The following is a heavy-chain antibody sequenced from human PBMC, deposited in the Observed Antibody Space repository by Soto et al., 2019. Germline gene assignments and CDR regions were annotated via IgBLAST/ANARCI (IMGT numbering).Heavy chain of an antibody. J-gene: IGHJ3*02. CDR3: ARNRSGGGGAFDI. V-gene: IGHV1-18*01. CDR2: ISAYNGNT. Sequence: ASVKVSCKASGYTFTSYGISWVRQAPGQGLEWMGWISAYNGNTNYAQKLQGRVTMTTDTSTSTAYMELRSLRSDGAAVYYYARNRSGGGGAFDIWGQGTMVTVSS. D-gene: IGHD3-10*01. CDR1: GYTFTSYG.